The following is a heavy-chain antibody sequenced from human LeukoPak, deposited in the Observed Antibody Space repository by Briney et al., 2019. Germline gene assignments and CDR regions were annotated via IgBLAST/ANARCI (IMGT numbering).Heavy chain of an antibody. CDR3: ASSGRHCTSTSCQINY. Sequence: GGSLRLSCAAAGFTFSSYSMNWVRQAPGKGLEWVSYISTTSSTIYYADSVKGRFTISRDNAENSLYLQMNSLRAEDTAVYYCASSGRHCTSTSCQINYWGQGTLATVSS. CDR1: GFTFSSYS. D-gene: IGHD2-2*01. J-gene: IGHJ4*02. V-gene: IGHV3-48*01. CDR2: ISTTSSTI.